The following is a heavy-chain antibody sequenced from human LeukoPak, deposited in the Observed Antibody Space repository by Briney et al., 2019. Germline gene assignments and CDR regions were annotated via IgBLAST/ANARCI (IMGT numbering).Heavy chain of an antibody. V-gene: IGHV1-8*01. Sequence: ASVKVSCKASGYTFTSYDINWVRQATGQGLEWMGWMNPNSGNTGYAQKFQGRVTMARNTSISTAYMELRSLRSEDTAVYFCARGMFDNSGHYYYFYYALDVWGQGTTVTVSS. CDR2: MNPNSGNT. J-gene: IGHJ6*02. D-gene: IGHD3-22*01. CDR1: GYTFTSYD. CDR3: ARGMFDNSGHYYYFYYALDV.